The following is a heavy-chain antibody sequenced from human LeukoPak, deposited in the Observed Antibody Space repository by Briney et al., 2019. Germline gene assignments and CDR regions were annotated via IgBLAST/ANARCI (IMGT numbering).Heavy chain of an antibody. V-gene: IGHV3-66*01. CDR3: ARDKRYCTSGRCWGVQFGP. D-gene: IGHD2-8*01. CDR1: GFTVSTNY. J-gene: IGHJ5*02. CDR2: IYRGGDT. Sequence: GRSLRLSCVASGFTVSTNYMSWARQAPGKGPEWISIIYRGGDTYYADSVKGRFTISRDNSKNTLYLQMNAVRAEDTAVYYCARDKRYCTSGRCWGVQFGPWGQGTLVTVSS.